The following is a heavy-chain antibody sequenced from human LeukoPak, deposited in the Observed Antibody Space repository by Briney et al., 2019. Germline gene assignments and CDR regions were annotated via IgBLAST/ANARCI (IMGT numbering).Heavy chain of an antibody. J-gene: IGHJ1*01. Sequence: GGSLRLSCAASGFTFSSYWMHWVRQAPGEGLVWVSRINTDGSTTSYADSVKGRFTISRDNAKKTMYLQMNSLRAEDPCVYYCGSVSGWYGQYLQHWGQGTLVTVSS. CDR1: GFTFSSYW. D-gene: IGHD6-13*01. CDR3: GSVSGWYGQYLQH. V-gene: IGHV3-74*01. CDR2: INTDGSTT.